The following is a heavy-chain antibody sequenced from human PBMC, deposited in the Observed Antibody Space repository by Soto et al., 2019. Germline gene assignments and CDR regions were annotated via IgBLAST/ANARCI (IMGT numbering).Heavy chain of an antibody. D-gene: IGHD1-26*01. Sequence: PGGSLRLSCAASGFTFSDYYMSWIRQAPGKGLEWVSYISSSSSYTNYADSVKGRFTISRDNAKNSLYLQMNNLRAEDTAVYYWARQFRARVTQGSSGFDIWGKGTMVTV. V-gene: IGHV3-11*03. CDR3: ARQFRARVTQGSSGFDI. CDR1: GFTFSDYY. J-gene: IGHJ3*02. CDR2: ISSSSSYT.